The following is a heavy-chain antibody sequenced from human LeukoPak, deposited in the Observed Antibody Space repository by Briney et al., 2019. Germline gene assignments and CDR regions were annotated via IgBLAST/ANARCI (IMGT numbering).Heavy chain of an antibody. J-gene: IGHJ1*01. CDR2: ICNNSSYK. Sequence: GGSLRLSCAASGFTFSSYSMHWVRQAPGKGLEWVSSICNNSSYKYYADSVKGRFTISRDNTKNTLYLQMNSLRAEDTAVYYCARDWRLDFLNWGQGALVTVSS. D-gene: IGHD3-3*01. CDR3: ARDWRLDFLN. V-gene: IGHV3-21*01. CDR1: GFTFSSYS.